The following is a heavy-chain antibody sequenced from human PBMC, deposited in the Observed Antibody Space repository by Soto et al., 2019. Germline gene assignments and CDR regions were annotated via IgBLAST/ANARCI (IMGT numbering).Heavy chain of an antibody. V-gene: IGHV3-48*03. Sequence: GGSLRRACAVSGFTFSRYEMNWVRQAPGKGLEWVSYIGTSGKTIYYADSVRGRFTISRDNAKNSLYLQMNSLRAEDTAVYYCARDPAIYSGNFDYGLDVWGQGTTVTVSS. J-gene: IGHJ6*02. CDR2: IGTSGKTI. CDR3: ARDPAIYSGNFDYGLDV. CDR1: GFTFSRYE. D-gene: IGHD4-4*01.